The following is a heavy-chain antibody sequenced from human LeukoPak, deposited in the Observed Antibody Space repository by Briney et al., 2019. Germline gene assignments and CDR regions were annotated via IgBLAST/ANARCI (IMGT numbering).Heavy chain of an antibody. Sequence: GASVKVSCKASGYTFTSYAMNWVRQAPGQGLEWMGWINTNTGNPTYAQGFTGRFVFSLDTSVSTAYLQISSLKAEDTAVYYCARGSYGSGSYYMRKSWFDPWVQGTLVTVSS. D-gene: IGHD3-10*01. CDR1: GYTFTSYA. V-gene: IGHV7-4-1*02. CDR2: INTNTGNP. J-gene: IGHJ5*02. CDR3: ARGSYGSGSYYMRKSWFDP.